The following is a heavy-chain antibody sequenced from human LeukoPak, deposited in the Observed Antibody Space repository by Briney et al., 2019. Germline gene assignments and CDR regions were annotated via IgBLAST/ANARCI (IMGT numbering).Heavy chain of an antibody. CDR1: GFTFSSYS. CDR3: ARGEGYCSSTSCYTTDDAFDI. Sequence: SGGSLRLSCAASGFTFSSYSMNCVRQAPGKGLEWVSSISSSSIYIYYADSVKGRFTISRDNAKNSLYLQMNSLRAEDTAVYYCARGEGYCSSTSCYTTDDAFDIWGQGTMVTVSP. J-gene: IGHJ3*02. D-gene: IGHD2-2*02. V-gene: IGHV3-21*01. CDR2: ISSSSIYI.